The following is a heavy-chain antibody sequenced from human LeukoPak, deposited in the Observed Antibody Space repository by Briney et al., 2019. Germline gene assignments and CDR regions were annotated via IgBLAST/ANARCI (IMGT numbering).Heavy chain of an antibody. CDR3: AKAETQYYDFWSGYHNWFDP. CDR2: IYYSGRT. D-gene: IGHD3-3*01. J-gene: IGHJ5*02. V-gene: IGHV4-59*01. Sequence: SETLSLTCTVSGGSISSYYWSWIRQPPGKGLEWIGYIYYSGRTNYNPSLKSRITILVDTSKNQFSLKLSSVTAADTAVYYCAKAETQYYDFWSGYHNWFDPWGQGTLVTVSS. CDR1: GGSISSYY.